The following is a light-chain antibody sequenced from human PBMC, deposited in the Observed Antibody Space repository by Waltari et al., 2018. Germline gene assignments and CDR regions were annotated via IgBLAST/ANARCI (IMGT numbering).Light chain of an antibody. CDR3: LQTYSTPLT. Sequence: DIQMTQSPSSLSASVGDRVPITCRASQSISGSLNWYQQKPGKAPKLLIYAASSLQRGVPSRFSGSASGTYFTLTISSLQPEDFATYYCLQTYSTPLTFGGGTNVDIK. CDR1: QSISGS. J-gene: IGKJ4*01. V-gene: IGKV1-39*01. CDR2: AAS.